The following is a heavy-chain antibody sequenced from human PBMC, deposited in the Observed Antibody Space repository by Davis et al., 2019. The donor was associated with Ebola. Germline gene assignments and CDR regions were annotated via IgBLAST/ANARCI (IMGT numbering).Heavy chain of an antibody. CDR1: GFVFSTYA. D-gene: IGHD3-10*01. V-gene: IGHV3-23*01. CDR3: GKDLGGSGSHYYYAMDV. Sequence: PGGSLRLSCTGSGFVFSTYAMVWVRQSPGKGLQWVATISGSDGRIFYTDSVKGRITISRDNPKNTLYLQMNSLRAEDTAVYYCGKDLGGSGSHYYYAMDVWGQGTTVTVSS. CDR2: ISGSDGRI. J-gene: IGHJ6*02.